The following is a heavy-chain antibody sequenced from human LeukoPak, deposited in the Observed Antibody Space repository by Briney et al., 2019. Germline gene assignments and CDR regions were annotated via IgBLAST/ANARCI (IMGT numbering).Heavy chain of an antibody. CDR3: ARDLLNEGNHLDY. J-gene: IGHJ4*02. CDR1: GGSISSGSHY. Sequence: PSETLSLTCIVSGGSISSGSHYWAWVRQPPGKGLEWIASMLYSGNTYYNPPLKSRVTISVDTSKNQFSLKLSSVTAADTAVYYCARDLLNEGNHLDYWGQGTLVTVSS. CDR2: MLYSGNT. V-gene: IGHV4-39*07. D-gene: IGHD4-23*01.